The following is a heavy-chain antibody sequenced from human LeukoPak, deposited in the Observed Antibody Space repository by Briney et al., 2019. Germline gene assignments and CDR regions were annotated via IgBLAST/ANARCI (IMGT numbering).Heavy chain of an antibody. CDR3: ASSGVVSTNYYVMDV. CDR2: IIPIFGTT. J-gene: IGHJ6*02. V-gene: IGHV1-69*13. Sequence: SVKVSCKASGGIFSSYAISWVRQAPGQGLEWMGEIIPIFGTTNYAQKFQGRVTITADESTSTVYMELSSLRSEDTATYYCASSGVVSTNYYVMDVWGQGTTVTVSS. D-gene: IGHD3-3*01. CDR1: GGIFSSYA.